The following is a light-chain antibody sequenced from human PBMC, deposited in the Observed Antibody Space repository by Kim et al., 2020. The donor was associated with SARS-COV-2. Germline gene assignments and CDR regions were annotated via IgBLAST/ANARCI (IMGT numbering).Light chain of an antibody. V-gene: IGKV1-5*01. Sequence: IQMTQSPSTRSASLGDRVTITCRASQSIHGWLAWYQQKPGQAPKLLIYETSTVETGVPSRFSGSGSGTEFTLTISSLQPDDFATYYCQHHNTYPITFGQGTRLEIK. CDR1: QSIHGW. CDR3: QHHNTYPIT. J-gene: IGKJ5*01. CDR2: ETS.